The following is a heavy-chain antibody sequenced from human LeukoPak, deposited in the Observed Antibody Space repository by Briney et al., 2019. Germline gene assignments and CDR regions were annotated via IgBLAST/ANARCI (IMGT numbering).Heavy chain of an antibody. D-gene: IGHD3-22*01. CDR2: IWYDGSNK. CDR1: GFTFSSYG. CDR3: ARVLYYHDSSRYSDY. Sequence: GRSLRLSCAASGFTFSSYGMHWVRQAPGNGLEWVAVIWYDGSNKYYADSVKGRFTISRDNSKNTLYLQMNSLRAEDTAVYYCARVLYYHDSSRYSDYWGQGTLVTVSS. J-gene: IGHJ4*02. V-gene: IGHV3-33*01.